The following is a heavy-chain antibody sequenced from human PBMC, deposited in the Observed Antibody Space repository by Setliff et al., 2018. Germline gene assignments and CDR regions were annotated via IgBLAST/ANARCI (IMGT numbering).Heavy chain of an antibody. CDR1: GYPFNNYG. CDR3: SRLVRYCTTTSCQRHSGDEY. J-gene: IGHJ4*02. CDR2: INNYNFNT. V-gene: IGHV1-18*01. D-gene: IGHD2-2*01. Sequence: VASVKVSCRASGYPFNNYGITWVRQTPGQGLEWVGWINNYNFNTQYAQKFQGIVTVTTDTSTGTAYLELRSLRADDTAVYYCSRLVRYCTTTSCQRHSGDEYWGQGTLVTVSS.